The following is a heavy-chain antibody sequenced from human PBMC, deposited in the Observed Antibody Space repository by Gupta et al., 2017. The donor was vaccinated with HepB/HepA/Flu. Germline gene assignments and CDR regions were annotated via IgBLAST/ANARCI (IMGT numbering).Heavy chain of an antibody. CDR1: GFTFSSYG. D-gene: IGHD3-3*01. Sequence: QVQLVESGGGVVQPGRSLRLSCAASGFTFSSYGMHWVRQAPGKGLEWVAVIWYDGSNKYYADSGKGRFTISRDNSKNTLYLQMNSLRAEDTAVYYCARDYDFWSGYSYYYGMDVWGQGTTVTVSS. CDR2: IWYDGSNK. V-gene: IGHV3-33*01. J-gene: IGHJ6*02. CDR3: ARDYDFWSGYSYYYGMDV.